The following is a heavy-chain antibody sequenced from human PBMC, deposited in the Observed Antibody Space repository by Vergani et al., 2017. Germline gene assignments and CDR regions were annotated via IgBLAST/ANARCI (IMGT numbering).Heavy chain of an antibody. J-gene: IGHJ6*02. V-gene: IGHV3-9*01. Sequence: EVQLVESGGGLVQPGRSLRLSCAASGFTFDDYAMHWVRQAPGKGLEWVSGISWNSGSIGYADSVKGRFTISRDNSKNTLYLQMNSLRAEDTAVYYCAKGPFGSTSDPYYYYYGMDVWGQGTTVTVSS. CDR1: GFTFDDYA. D-gene: IGHD2-2*01. CDR2: ISWNSGSI. CDR3: AKGPFGSTSDPYYYYYGMDV.